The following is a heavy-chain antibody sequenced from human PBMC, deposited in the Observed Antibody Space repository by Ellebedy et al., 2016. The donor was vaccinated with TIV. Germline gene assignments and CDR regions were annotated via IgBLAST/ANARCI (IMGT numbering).Heavy chain of an antibody. CDR2: IGIVGDS. J-gene: IGHJ6*02. CDR1: GFTFSSHD. CDR3: ARAGSTVRGLFATLDV. Sequence: GGSLRLSCAATGFTFSSHDMHRVRQVPGKGLEWFSSIGIVGDSYYPDSVKGRFIISRGSAQNSLYLQMNSLRAGDTAVYYCARAGSTVRGLFATLDVWGQGTTVIVSS. D-gene: IGHD3-10*01. V-gene: IGHV3-13*01.